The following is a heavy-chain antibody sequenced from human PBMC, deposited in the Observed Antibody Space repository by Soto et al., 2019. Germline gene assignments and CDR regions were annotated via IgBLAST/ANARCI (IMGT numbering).Heavy chain of an antibody. CDR3: ARDMRYYYDSSGSYFDY. J-gene: IGHJ4*02. D-gene: IGHD3-22*01. CDR1: GFTFSSYA. CDR2: ISGSGGST. Sequence: GGSLRLSCAASGFTFSSYAMSWVRQAPGKGLEWVSAISGSGGSTYYADSVKGRFTISRDNSKNTLYLQMNSLRAEDTAVYYCARDMRYYYDSSGSYFDYWGQGTLVTVSS. V-gene: IGHV3-23*01.